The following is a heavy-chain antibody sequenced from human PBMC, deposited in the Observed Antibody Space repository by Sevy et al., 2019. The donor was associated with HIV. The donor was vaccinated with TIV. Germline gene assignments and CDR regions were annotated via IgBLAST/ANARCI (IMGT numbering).Heavy chain of an antibody. CDR1: GFTFSSYW. CDR3: ARDRSGSYHVSDNWFDP. V-gene: IGHV3-74*01. Sequence: GGSLRLSCAASGFTFSSYWMHWVRQVPGKGLVWVSRIKSDGSSTSYADSVKGRFTISRDNAKNTLYLQMNSLRAEDTAVYYCARDRSGSYHVSDNWFDPWGQGTMVTVSS. J-gene: IGHJ5*02. D-gene: IGHD1-26*01. CDR2: IKSDGSST.